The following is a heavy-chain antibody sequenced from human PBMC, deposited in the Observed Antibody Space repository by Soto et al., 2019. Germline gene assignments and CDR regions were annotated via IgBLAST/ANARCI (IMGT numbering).Heavy chain of an antibody. CDR2: IIPIFGTA. Sequence: QVQLVQSGAEVKKPGSSVKVSCKASGGTFSSYAISWVRQSPGQGLEWMGGIIPIFGTANYAQKFQGRVTITADESTSTAYMELSSLRSEDTAVYYCARESQRVFGITMVRGFDYWGQGTLVTVSS. D-gene: IGHD3-10*01. V-gene: IGHV1-69*01. CDR3: ARESQRVFGITMVRGFDY. CDR1: GGTFSSYA. J-gene: IGHJ4*02.